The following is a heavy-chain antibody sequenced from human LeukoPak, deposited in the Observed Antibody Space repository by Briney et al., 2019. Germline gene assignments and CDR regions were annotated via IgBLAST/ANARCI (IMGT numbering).Heavy chain of an antibody. CDR1: GYTFTRYD. CDR2: MNPNSGNT. Sequence: ASVKVSCKASGYTFTRYDINWVRQATGQGLEWMGWMNPNSGNTGYAQKFQGRVTMTRDTSISTAYMELSSLRSEDTAVYYCARGLLSTTDLRRKIGGKTKAGYYYYYMDVWGKGTTVTVSS. CDR3: ARGLLSTTDLRRKIGGKTKAGYYYYYMDV. J-gene: IGHJ6*03. D-gene: IGHD3-16*01. V-gene: IGHV1-8*01.